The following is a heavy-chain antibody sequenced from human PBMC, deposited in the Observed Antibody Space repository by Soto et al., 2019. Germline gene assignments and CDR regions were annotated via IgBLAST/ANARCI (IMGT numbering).Heavy chain of an antibody. V-gene: IGHV4-30-4*01. CDR2: IYYSGST. D-gene: IGHD6-19*01. Sequence: SETLSLTCTVSGGSISSGDYYWSWIRQPPGKGLEWIGYIYYSGSTYYNPSLKSRVTISVDTSKNTLYLQMNSLRAEDTAVYYCAGRLSSGWSPSFDYWGQGTLVTVSS. J-gene: IGHJ4*02. CDR1: GGSISSGDYY. CDR3: AGRLSSGWSPSFDY.